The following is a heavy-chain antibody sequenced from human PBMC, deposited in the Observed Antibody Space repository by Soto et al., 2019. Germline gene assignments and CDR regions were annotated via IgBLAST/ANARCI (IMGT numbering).Heavy chain of an antibody. Sequence: EVQLVESGGGLVQPGGSLRLSCAASGFTLSNYSMNWVRQAPGKGLEWVSSISSSSRHIYFADSVKGRFTISRDNAKISLYLQMNRLRAEDTAVYYCAREVENSSGYNAFDIWGQGTMVTVSS. V-gene: IGHV3-21*01. D-gene: IGHD3-22*01. CDR3: AREVENSSGYNAFDI. CDR2: ISSSSRHI. J-gene: IGHJ3*02. CDR1: GFTLSNYS.